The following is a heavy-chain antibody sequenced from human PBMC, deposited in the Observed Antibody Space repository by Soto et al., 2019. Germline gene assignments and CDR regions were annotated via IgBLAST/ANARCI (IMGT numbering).Heavy chain of an antibody. J-gene: IGHJ6*04. Sequence: PSETLSLTCTVSGGSISSYYWSWIRQPPGKGLEWIGYIYYSGSTNYNPSLKSRVTISVDTSKNQFSLKVRSVTAADTAVYYCAASCVGCRGFNYYGMDVWGKGTTVTVSS. V-gene: IGHV4-59*01. CDR1: GGSISSYY. CDR2: IYYSGST. D-gene: IGHD5-12*01. CDR3: AASCVGCRGFNYYGMDV.